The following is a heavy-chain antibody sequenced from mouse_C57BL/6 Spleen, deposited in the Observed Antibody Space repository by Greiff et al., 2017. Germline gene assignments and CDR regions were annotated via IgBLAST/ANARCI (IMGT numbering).Heavy chain of an antibody. CDR1: GFTFSDYY. CDR2: INYDGSST. Sequence: EVKLVESEGGLVQPGSSMKLSCTASGFTFSDYYMAWVRQVPEKGLEWVTNINYDGSSTYYLDSLKSRFIISRDNAKNILYLQMSSLKSEDTATYYCARDGVITTVGGFAYWGQGTLVTVSA. D-gene: IGHD1-1*01. J-gene: IGHJ3*01. CDR3: ARDGVITTVGGFAY. V-gene: IGHV5-16*01.